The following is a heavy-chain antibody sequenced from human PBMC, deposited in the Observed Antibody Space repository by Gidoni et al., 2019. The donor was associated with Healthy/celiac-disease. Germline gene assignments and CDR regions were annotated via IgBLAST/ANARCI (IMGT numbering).Heavy chain of an antibody. Sequence: VQLQESGPGLVTPSQPLSLTCTVPGGSIRSGGYYWSWIRQNPGKGLEWIGYIYYSGRTYYNPSRKSLVTISGDTSKNQFSLKLSSVTAADTAVYYCARASGAYYYYGMDVWGQGTTVTVSS. J-gene: IGHJ6*02. V-gene: IGHV4-31*01. D-gene: IGHD1-26*01. CDR1: GGSIRSGGYY. CDR3: ARASGAYYYYGMDV. CDR2: IYYSGRT.